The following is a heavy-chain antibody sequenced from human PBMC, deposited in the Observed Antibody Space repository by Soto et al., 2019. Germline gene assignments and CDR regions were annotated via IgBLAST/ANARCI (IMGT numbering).Heavy chain of an antibody. CDR1: GGSISSYY. D-gene: IGHD3-22*01. Sequence: SETLSLTCTVSGGSISSYYWSWIRQPPGKGLEWIGYIYYSGSTNYNPSLKSRVTISVDTSKNQFSLKLSSVTAADTAVYYCGMVGRLYYYYISGYPSQNMYYYGMDVWGQGTTVTVSS. CDR2: IYYSGST. CDR3: GMVGRLYYYYISGYPSQNMYYYGMDV. V-gene: IGHV4-59*01. J-gene: IGHJ6*02.